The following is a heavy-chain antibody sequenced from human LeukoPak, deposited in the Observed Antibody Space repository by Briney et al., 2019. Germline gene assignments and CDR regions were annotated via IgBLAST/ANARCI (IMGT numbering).Heavy chain of an antibody. CDR1: GGTFSSYA. D-gene: IGHD1-26*01. V-gene: IGHV1-69*05. CDR2: IIPIFGTA. CDR3: ARERELLEVVGAFDI. Sequence: SVKVSCKASGGTFSSYAISWVRQAPGQGLEWMGGIIPIFGTANYAQKFQGRVTITTDESTSTAYMELSSLRSEDTAVYYCARERELLEVVGAFDIWGQGTMVTVSS. J-gene: IGHJ3*02.